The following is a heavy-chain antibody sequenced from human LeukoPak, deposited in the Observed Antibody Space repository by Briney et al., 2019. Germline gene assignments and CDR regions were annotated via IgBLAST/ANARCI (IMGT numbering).Heavy chain of an antibody. CDR2: IKQDGSEK. V-gene: IGHV3-7*01. CDR3: ARGYYDSSGSPFDY. D-gene: IGHD3-22*01. J-gene: IGHJ4*02. CDR1: GFTFSSYW. Sequence: GGSLRLSCAASGFTFSSYWMSWARQAPGKGLEWVANIKQDGSEKYYVDSVKGRFTISRDNAKNSLYLQMNSLRAEDTAVYFCARGYYDSSGSPFDYWGQGTLVTVSS.